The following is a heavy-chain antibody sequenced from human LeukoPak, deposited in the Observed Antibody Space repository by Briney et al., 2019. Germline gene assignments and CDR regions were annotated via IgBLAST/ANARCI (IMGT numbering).Heavy chain of an antibody. CDR2: IDPSDSYT. CDR3: ARQTVNTDGMDV. D-gene: IGHD4-17*01. V-gene: IGHV5-10-1*01. J-gene: IGHJ6*04. CDR1: GYSFTIYW. Sequence: GESLRISCQGSGYSFTIYWISWVRQMPGKGLEWMGRIDPSDSYTNYSPSFQGHVTISADKSISTAYLQWSSLKASDTAMYYCARQTVNTDGMDVWGKGTTVTVSS.